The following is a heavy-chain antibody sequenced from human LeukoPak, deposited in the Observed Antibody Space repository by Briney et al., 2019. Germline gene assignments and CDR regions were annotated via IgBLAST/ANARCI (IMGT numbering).Heavy chain of an antibody. CDR2: IYHSGST. D-gene: IGHD5-12*01. CDR3: ARGAVDIVATIKVAFDI. Sequence: KPSETLSLTCAVSGGSISSSNWWSWVRQPPGKGLEWIGEIYHSGSTNYNPSLKSRVTISVDKSKNQFSLKLSSVTAADTAVYYCARGAVDIVATIKVAFDIWGQGTMVTVSS. V-gene: IGHV4-4*02. J-gene: IGHJ3*02. CDR1: GGSISSSNW.